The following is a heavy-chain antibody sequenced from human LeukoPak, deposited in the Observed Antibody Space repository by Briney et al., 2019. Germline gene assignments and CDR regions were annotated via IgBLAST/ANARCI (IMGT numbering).Heavy chain of an antibody. CDR1: GFTFSTYA. D-gene: IGHD3-16*02. J-gene: IGHJ1*01. CDR3: AREGDSRWGELSP. Sequence: GGSLRLSCAASGFTFSTYAIHWVRQAPGKGLEWVAVIWYDGSEQYYADSVKGRFIISRDNSKSTSDLQMNSLRAEDSAVYYCAREGDSRWGELSPWGQGTLVTVSA. CDR2: IWYDGSEQ. V-gene: IGHV3-33*01.